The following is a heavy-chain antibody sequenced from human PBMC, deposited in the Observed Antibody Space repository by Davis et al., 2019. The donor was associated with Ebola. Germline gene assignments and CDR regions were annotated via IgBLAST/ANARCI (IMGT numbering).Heavy chain of an antibody. CDR1: GFTYRNCS. D-gene: IGHD1-1*01. CDR3: ARYGRTIDY. Sequence: GESLKISCAASGFTYRNCSMSWLRQAPGKGLEWVATIKDDGTETYYVDSVKGRFSLSRDNARNSLFLQMNSLRVEDTAVYFCARYGRTIDYWGRGTLVTVSA. J-gene: IGHJ4*02. CDR2: IKDDGTET. V-gene: IGHV3-7*01.